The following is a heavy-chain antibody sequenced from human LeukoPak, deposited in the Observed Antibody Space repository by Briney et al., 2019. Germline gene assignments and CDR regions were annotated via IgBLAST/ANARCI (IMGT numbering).Heavy chain of an antibody. CDR3: ATGRTY. CDR2: FKSKAAGGTT. CDR1: GFSFSDYW. D-gene: IGHD1-1*01. V-gene: IGHV3-15*01. J-gene: IGHJ4*02. Sequence: GGSLRLTCAASGFSFSDYWMTWVRQPPPKGLEWVGHFKSKAAGGTTDYAAPVKGRFTISRDDSINTVYLQLDSLNTEDTALYYCATGRTYWGQGTLVTVSS.